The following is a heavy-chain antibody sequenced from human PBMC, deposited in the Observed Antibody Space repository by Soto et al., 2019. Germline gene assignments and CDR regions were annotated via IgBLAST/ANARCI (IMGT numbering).Heavy chain of an antibody. D-gene: IGHD3-10*01. J-gene: IGHJ6*03. CDR1: GYSFTTYW. Sequence: GESLKISCKGSGYSFTTYWIGWVRQMPGKGLEWMGIIYPGDSDTRYSPSFRGQITISADKSISTAYLQWSSLKASDTAMYYCARLEYYYGSGSSDMDVWGKGTTVTVSS. CDR2: IYPGDSDT. V-gene: IGHV5-51*01. CDR3: ARLEYYYGSGSSDMDV.